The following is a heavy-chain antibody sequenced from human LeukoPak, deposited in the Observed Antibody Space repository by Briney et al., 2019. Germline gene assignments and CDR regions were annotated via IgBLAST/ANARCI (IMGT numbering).Heavy chain of an antibody. CDR2: ISSTSSYI. CDR1: GFTFSTYS. D-gene: IGHD6-19*01. Sequence: GGSLRLSCAASGFTFSTYSMNWVRQAPGKGLEWVSSISSTSSYIYYADSVKGRFTISRDNAQKSLYLQMNSVRAEDTAVYYCARVGYSSGWYFDYWGQGTLVTVSS. J-gene: IGHJ4*02. V-gene: IGHV3-21*01. CDR3: ARVGYSSGWYFDY.